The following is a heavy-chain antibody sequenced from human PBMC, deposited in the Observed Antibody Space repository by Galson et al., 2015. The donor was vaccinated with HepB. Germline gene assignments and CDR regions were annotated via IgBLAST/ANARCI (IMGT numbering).Heavy chain of an antibody. J-gene: IGHJ6*02. CDR3: AKSGAVGDTGHAWGTYGTDV. Sequence: YLRIAWAASGFTFSSYAMTWVRQAPGMGLEWVSAIGGSGGNTFYADSVKGRFTISRDNSKNTLYLQLNSLGAEDAAIYFCAKSGAVGDTGHAWGTYGTDVWGQGTTVTVSS. V-gene: IGHV3-23*01. D-gene: IGHD3-16*01. CDR2: IGGSGGNT. CDR1: GFTFSSYA.